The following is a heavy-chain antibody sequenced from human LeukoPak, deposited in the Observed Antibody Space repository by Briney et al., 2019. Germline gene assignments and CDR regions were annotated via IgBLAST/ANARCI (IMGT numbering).Heavy chain of an antibody. J-gene: IGHJ4*02. CDR1: GFTFSSYA. Sequence: PGGSLRLSCAASGFTFSSYAMHWVRQAPGKGLEWVAVVSYDGANKYYADSVKGRFTISRDNAKKSLYLQMNGLRAEDTAVFYCARDDGGSYPNYFENWGQGTLVTVSS. CDR2: VSYDGANK. V-gene: IGHV3-30-3*01. CDR3: ARDDGGSYPNYFEN. D-gene: IGHD1-26*01.